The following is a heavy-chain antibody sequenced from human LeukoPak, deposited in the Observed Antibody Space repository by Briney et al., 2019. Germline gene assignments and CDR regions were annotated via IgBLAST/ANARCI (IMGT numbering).Heavy chain of an antibody. Sequence: KTSETLSLTCTVSGGSISSSSYYWGWIRQPPGKGLEWIGSIYYSGSTYYNPSLKSRVTISVDTSKNQFSLKVSSVTAADTAVYYCARSPGSSSPYWSYYYYMDVWGKGTTVTISS. CDR1: GGSISSSSYY. CDR3: ARSPGSSSPYWSYYYYMDV. CDR2: IYYSGST. J-gene: IGHJ6*03. V-gene: IGHV4-39*01. D-gene: IGHD6-13*01.